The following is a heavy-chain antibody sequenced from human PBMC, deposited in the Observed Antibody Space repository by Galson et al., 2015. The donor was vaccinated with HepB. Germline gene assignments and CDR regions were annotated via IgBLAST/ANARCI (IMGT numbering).Heavy chain of an antibody. CDR2: IYPGDSDT. V-gene: IGHV5-51*03. J-gene: IGHJ2*01. Sequence: QSGAEVKKPGESLKISCMGSGYSFTSYWIGWVRQMPGKGLEWMGIIYPGDSDTRYSPSFQGQVTISADKSISTAYLQWSSLKASDTAMYYCASSYDSSGYYFDSWYFDLWGRGTLVTVSS. CDR1: GYSFTSYW. D-gene: IGHD3-22*01. CDR3: ASSYDSSGYYFDSWYFDL.